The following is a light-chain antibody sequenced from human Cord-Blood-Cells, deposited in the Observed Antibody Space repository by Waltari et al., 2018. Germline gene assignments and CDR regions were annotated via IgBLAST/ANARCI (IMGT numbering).Light chain of an antibody. CDR1: SSDVGGYNY. Sequence: QSALNQPASVSGSPGQSITISSTGTSSDVGGYNYSSWYQQPPGKAPKLMIYDVSNRPSGVSNRFSGSKSGNTASLTISGLQAEDEADYYCSSYTSSSTVVFGGGTKLTVL. CDR3: SSYTSSSTVV. V-gene: IGLV2-14*01. J-gene: IGLJ2*01. CDR2: DVS.